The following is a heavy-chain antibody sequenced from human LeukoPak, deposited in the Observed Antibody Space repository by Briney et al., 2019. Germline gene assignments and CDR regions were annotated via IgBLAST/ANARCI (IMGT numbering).Heavy chain of an antibody. J-gene: IGHJ3*02. CDR1: GYRFTSCW. CDR3: ARRRGRYSGDAFDI. CDR2: IYPGDSDT. D-gene: IGHD1-26*01. V-gene: IGHV5-51*01. Sequence: PGESLKISCKGSGYRFTSCWIGWVRQMPGKGLEWMGFIYPGDSDTRYSPSFQGQVTISADKSMSTAYLQWSSLKASDTAMYYCARRRGRYSGDAFDIWGQGTMVTVSS.